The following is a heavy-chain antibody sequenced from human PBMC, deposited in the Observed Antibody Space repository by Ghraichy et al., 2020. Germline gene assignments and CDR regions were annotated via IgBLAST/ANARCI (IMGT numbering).Heavy chain of an antibody. CDR2: IKQDGSEK. D-gene: IGHD6-13*01. V-gene: IGHV3-7*01. CDR3: ARDYNMVYSSRWYPPNYYGMDV. Sequence: GESLNISCAASGFTFSSYWMSWVRQAPGKGLEWVANIKQDGSEKYYVDSVKGRFTISRDNATNSLYLQMNSLRAEDMAVYYCARDYNMVYSSRWYPPNYYGMDVWGQGTTVTVSS. CDR1: GFTFSSYW. J-gene: IGHJ6*02.